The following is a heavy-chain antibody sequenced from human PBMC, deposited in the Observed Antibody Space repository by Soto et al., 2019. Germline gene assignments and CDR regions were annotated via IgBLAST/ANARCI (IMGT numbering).Heavy chain of an antibody. CDR2: ISGSGGST. J-gene: IGHJ4*02. Sequence: GGSLRLSCAASGFTFSSYAMSWVRQAPGKGLEWVSAISGSGGSTYYADSVKGRFTISRDNSKNTLYLQMNSLRAEDTAVYYCAKDQYYYDSSGYYYWGQGTLVTVSS. V-gene: IGHV3-23*01. D-gene: IGHD3-22*01. CDR3: AKDQYYYDSSGYYY. CDR1: GFTFSSYA.